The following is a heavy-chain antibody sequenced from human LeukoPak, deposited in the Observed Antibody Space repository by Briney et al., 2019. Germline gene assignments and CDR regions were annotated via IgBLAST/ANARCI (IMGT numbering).Heavy chain of an antibody. CDR3: ARDQIAAAGPGLFDY. Sequence: PGGSLRLSCAASGFTFSSYAMSWVRQAPGKGLEWVSAISGSGGSTYYADSVKGRFTISRDNSKNTLYLQMNSLRAEDTAVYYCARDQIAAAGPGLFDYWGQGTLVTVSS. J-gene: IGHJ4*02. D-gene: IGHD6-13*01. V-gene: IGHV3-23*01. CDR1: GFTFSSYA. CDR2: ISGSGGST.